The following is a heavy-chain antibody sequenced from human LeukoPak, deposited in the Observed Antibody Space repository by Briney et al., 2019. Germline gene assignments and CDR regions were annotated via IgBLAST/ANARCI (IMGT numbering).Heavy chain of an antibody. J-gene: IGHJ4*02. CDR2: IYPDDSDT. CDR3: ARWGFLDH. V-gene: IGHV5-51*01. D-gene: IGHD3-16*01. Sequence: GESLKISCKGSGYRLTGYWIAWVRQMPGKGLEWMGIIYPDDSDTRYSPSFQGQVTISADKSINTAYLQWSSLKGSDTAMYYCARWGFLDHWGQGTLVTVSS. CDR1: GYRLTGYW.